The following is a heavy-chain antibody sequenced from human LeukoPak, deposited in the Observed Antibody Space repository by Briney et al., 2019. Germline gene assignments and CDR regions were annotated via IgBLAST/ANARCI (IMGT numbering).Heavy chain of an antibody. CDR1: GFTFSSYG. Sequence: GGSLRLSCAASGFTFSSYGMHWVRQAPGKGLEWVAVIWYDGSNKYYADSVKGRFTISRDNSKNTLYLQMNSLRAEDTAVYYCASEIAAAGTTDKAFDYWGQGTLVTVSS. J-gene: IGHJ4*02. D-gene: IGHD6-13*01. CDR2: IWYDGSNK. V-gene: IGHV3-33*08. CDR3: ASEIAAAGTTDKAFDY.